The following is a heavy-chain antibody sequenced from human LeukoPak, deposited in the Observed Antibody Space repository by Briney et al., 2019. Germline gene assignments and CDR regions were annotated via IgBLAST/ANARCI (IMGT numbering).Heavy chain of an antibody. CDR3: ARGTDYYCYYMDV. CDR2: IIPIFGTA. J-gene: IGHJ6*03. Sequence: SVKVSCKASGYTFTSYAISWVRQAPGQGLEWVGGIIPIFGTANYAQKFQGRVTITADESTSTAYMELSSLRSEDTAVYYCARGTDYYCYYMDVWGKGTTVTISS. V-gene: IGHV1-69*13. CDR1: GYTFTSYA. D-gene: IGHD3/OR15-3a*01.